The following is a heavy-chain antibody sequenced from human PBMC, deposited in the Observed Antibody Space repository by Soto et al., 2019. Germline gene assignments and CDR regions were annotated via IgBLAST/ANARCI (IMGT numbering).Heavy chain of an antibody. CDR2: IYYSGST. CDR3: ARLDGASVAASRLRHFDY. V-gene: IGHV4-39*01. CDR1: GGSISSSSYY. D-gene: IGHD2-15*01. Sequence: SETLSLTCTVSGGSISSSSYYWGWIRQPPGKGLEWIGSIYYSGSTYYNPSLKSRVTISVDTSKNQFSLKLSSVTAADTAVYYCARLDGASVAASRLRHFDYWGQGTLVTVSS. J-gene: IGHJ4*02.